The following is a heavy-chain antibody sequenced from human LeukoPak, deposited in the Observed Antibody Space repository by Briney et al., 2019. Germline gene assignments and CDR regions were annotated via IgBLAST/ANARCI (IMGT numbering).Heavy chain of an antibody. V-gene: IGHV3-15*01. D-gene: IGHD6-13*01. CDR2: VKTKTDGGTI. CDR1: GFTFTNAW. J-gene: IGHJ4*02. Sequence: PGGSLRLSCAASGFTFTNAWMTWVRQAPGKGLEWVGRVKTKTDGGTIDYATSVKGRFTVSRDDSKSIAYLQMNSLKTEDTAVYYCTRRSLAAAGYFDYWGQGTLVTVSS. CDR3: TRRSLAAAGYFDY.